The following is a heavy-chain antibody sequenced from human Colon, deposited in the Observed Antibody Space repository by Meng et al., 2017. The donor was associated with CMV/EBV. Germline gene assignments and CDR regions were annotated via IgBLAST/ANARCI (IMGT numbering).Heavy chain of an antibody. J-gene: IGHJ4*02. V-gene: IGHV3-48*03. CDR3: AGEFGVDNADFLDY. Sequence: GESLNISCAASGFTFSNYEMNWVRQAPGKGLEWISYISTSGGYKFYADSVRGRFSISRDNAMNSLYLQIDSLRAEDTAVYFCAGEFGVDNADFLDYWGQGTLVTVSS. CDR2: ISTSGGYK. D-gene: IGHD3-3*01. CDR1: GFTFSNYE.